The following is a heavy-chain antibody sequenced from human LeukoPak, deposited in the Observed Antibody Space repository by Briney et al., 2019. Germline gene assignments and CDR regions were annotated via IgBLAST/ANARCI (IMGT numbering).Heavy chain of an antibody. D-gene: IGHD6-19*01. CDR3: ARHDFSSGWYHY. J-gene: IGHJ4*02. V-gene: IGHV4-59*08. CDR1: GVSISGYY. Sequence: PSETLSLTCTVSGVSISGYYWDWIRQPPGKGLEWIGYIYYSGITNYNPSLKSRVTISVDTSKNQFSLKVRSVTAADTAVYYCARHDFSSGWYHYWGQGTLVTVST. CDR2: IYYSGIT.